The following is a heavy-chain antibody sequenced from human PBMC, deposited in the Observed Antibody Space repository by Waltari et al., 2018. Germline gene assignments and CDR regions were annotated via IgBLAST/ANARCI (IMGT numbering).Heavy chain of an antibody. V-gene: IGHV1-24*01. CDR1: GYTLTELS. CDR3: ATAPPSVVVAATAFDI. Sequence: QVQLVQSGAEVKKPGASVKVSCKVSGYTLTELSMHWVRQAPGKGLEWMGGFDPEDGETIYAQKFQGRVTMTEDTSTDTAYMELSSLRSEDTAVYYCATAPPSVVVAATAFDIWGQGTMVTVSS. D-gene: IGHD2-15*01. CDR2: FDPEDGET. J-gene: IGHJ3*02.